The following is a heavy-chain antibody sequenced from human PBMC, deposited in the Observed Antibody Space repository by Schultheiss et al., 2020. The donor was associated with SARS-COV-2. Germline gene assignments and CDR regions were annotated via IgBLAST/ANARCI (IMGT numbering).Heavy chain of an antibody. J-gene: IGHJ4*02. CDR2: INSGGDSA. CDR3: AQDRGAPAY. CDR1: GFMFRSYA. Sequence: GESLKISCVASGFMFRSYAMSWVRQAPGKGLEWVSGINSGGDSAYYADSVKGRFTISRDNSMNTLFLQMDRLRVEDTAVYFYAQDRGAPAYWGQGTLVTVSS. V-gene: IGHV3-23*01.